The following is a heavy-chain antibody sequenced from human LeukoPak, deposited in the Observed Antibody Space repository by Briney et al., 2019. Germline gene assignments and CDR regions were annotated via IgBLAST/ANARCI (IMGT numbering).Heavy chain of an antibody. J-gene: IGHJ4*02. CDR2: INHSGST. CDR1: GGSFSGYY. V-gene: IGHV4-34*01. D-gene: IGHD3-3*01. CDR3: ARDGLEWSTFDY. Sequence: SETLSLTCAVYGGSFSGYYWSWIRQPPGKGLEWIGEINHSGSTNYNPSLKSRVTISVDTSKNQFSLKLSSVTAADTAVYYCARDGLEWSTFDYWGQGTLVTVSS.